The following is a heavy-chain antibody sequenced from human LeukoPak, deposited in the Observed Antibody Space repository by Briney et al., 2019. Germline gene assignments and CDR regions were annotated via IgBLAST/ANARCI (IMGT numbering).Heavy chain of an antibody. V-gene: IGHV4-59*01. J-gene: IGHJ4*02. CDR2: IYYSGST. CDR3: AGSIQWLGYYFDY. Sequence: SETLSLTCTVSGGSISSYYWSWIRQPPGKGLEWIGYIYYSGSTNYNPSLKSRVTISVDTSKNQFSLKLSSVTAADTAVYYCAGSIQWLGYYFDYWGQGTLVTVSS. CDR1: GGSISSYY. D-gene: IGHD5-12*01.